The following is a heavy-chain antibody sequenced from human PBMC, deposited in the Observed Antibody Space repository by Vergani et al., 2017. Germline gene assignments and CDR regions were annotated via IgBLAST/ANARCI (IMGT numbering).Heavy chain of an antibody. D-gene: IGHD2-2*01. CDR1: GGTFSDYY. J-gene: IGHJ5*02. CDR2: ISSSGSTI. Sequence: QVQLVQSGAEVKKPGSSVKVSCKASGGTFSDYYMSWIRQAPGKGLEWVSYISSSGSTIYYADSVKGRFTISRDNAKNSLYLQMNSLRAEDTAVYYCARILEDCSSTSCYHWFDPWGQGTLVTVSS. CDR3: ARILEDCSSTSCYHWFDP. V-gene: IGHV3-11*01.